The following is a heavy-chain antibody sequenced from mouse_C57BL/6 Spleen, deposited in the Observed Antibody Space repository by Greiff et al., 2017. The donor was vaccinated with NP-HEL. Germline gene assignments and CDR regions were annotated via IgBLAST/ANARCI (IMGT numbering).Heavy chain of an antibody. J-gene: IGHJ2*01. Sequence: VQLQQPGAELVKPGASVKMSCKASGYTFTSYWITWVKQRPGQGLEWIGDIYPGSGSTNYNEKFKSKATLTVDTSSSTAYMQLSSLTSEDYAVYCCARRDGYPYYCDYWGQGTTLTVSS. D-gene: IGHD2-3*01. CDR2: IYPGSGST. CDR1: GYTFTSYW. V-gene: IGHV1-55*01. CDR3: ARRDGYPYYCDY.